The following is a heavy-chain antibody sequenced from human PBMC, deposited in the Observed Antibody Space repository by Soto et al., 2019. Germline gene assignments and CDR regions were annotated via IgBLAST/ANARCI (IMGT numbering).Heavy chain of an antibody. J-gene: IGHJ4*02. D-gene: IGHD6-19*01. V-gene: IGHV1-69*05. CDR1: DYTFNSYG. CDR2: IIPIFGTA. CDR3: ARDPAVAGQIWDY. Sequence: SVKVSCKASDYTFNSYGISWVRQAPGQGLEWMGGIIPIFGTANYAQKFQGRVTITTDESTSTAYMELSSLRSEDTAVYYCARDPAVAGQIWDYWGQGTLVTVSS.